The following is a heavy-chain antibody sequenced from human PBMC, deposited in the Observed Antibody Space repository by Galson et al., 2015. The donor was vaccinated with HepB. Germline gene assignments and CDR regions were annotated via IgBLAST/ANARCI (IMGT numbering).Heavy chain of an antibody. Sequence: SLRLSCAASGFTFSSYAMHWVRQAPGKGLEWVAVISYDGSNKYYADSVKGRFTISRDNSKNTLYLQMNSLRAEDTAVYYCARISIVVVPAANFGFDYWGQGTLVTVSS. D-gene: IGHD2-2*01. CDR3: ARISIVVVPAANFGFDY. CDR2: ISYDGSNK. CDR1: GFTFSSYA. J-gene: IGHJ4*02. V-gene: IGHV3-30-3*01.